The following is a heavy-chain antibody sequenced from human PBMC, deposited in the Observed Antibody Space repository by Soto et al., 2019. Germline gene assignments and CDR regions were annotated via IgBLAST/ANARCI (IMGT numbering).Heavy chain of an antibody. Sequence: VGSLRLSCAASGFTFSSHIMHWVRQAPGKGLEWVAVISYDGSNKYYADSVKGRFTTSRDNSKNTLYLQMNSLRAEDTAVYYCAKGGYCSSTSCQLYYRAQRTPVPVS. V-gene: IGHV3-30*18. D-gene: IGHD2-2*01. CDR3: AKGGYCSSTSCQLYY. CDR1: GFTFSSHI. J-gene: IGHJ4*01. CDR2: ISYDGSNK.